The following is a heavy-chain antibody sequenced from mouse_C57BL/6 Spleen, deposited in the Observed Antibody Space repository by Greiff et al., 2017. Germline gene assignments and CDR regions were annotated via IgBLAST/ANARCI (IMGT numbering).Heavy chain of an antibody. CDR1: GYSFTGYF. CDR2: INPYNGDT. CDR3: ARGDDYDAMDD. V-gene: IGHV1-20*01. Sequence: VQLKQSGPELVKPGDSVKISCKASGYSFTGYFMNWVMQSHGKSLEWIGRINPYNGDTFYNQKFKGKATLTVDKSSSTAHMELRSLTSEDSAVDYCARGDDYDAMDDWGQGTSGTVSS. J-gene: IGHJ4*01.